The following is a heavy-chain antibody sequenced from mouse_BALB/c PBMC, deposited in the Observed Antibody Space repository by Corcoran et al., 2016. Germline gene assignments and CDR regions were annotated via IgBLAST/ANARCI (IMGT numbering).Heavy chain of an antibody. CDR3: ARREDYDAMDY. V-gene: IGHV8-5*01. J-gene: IGHJ4*01. Sequence: QVTLKESGPGILQPSQTLSLTCSFYGFSLSTSGMGVGWIRQPSGEGLEWLADSWWHDNKYYNPSLKSRLTISKDTSSNQVFLKITSVDTADTATYYCARREDYDAMDYWGQGTSVTVSS. CDR2: SWWHDNK. CDR1: GFSLSTSGMG.